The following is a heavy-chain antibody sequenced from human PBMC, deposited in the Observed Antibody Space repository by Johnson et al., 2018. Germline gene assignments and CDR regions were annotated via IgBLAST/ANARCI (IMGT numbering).Heavy chain of an antibody. Sequence: VQLQESGGALVQPGGSLRLSCAASGFTFSNFWMHWVRQAPGKGQVWVSRINSYGNTTGYADSVKGRFTISSDNAKNTLDLQMNSLIAEDTPGYYCARGRYYAMDGWGQGTTVTVSS. J-gene: IGHJ6*02. CDR3: ARGRYYAMDG. CDR2: INSYGNTT. CDR1: GFTFSNFW. V-gene: IGHV3-74*01.